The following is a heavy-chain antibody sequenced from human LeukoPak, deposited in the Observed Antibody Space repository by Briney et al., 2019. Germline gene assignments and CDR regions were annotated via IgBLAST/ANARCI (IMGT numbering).Heavy chain of an antibody. CDR1: GGSISSGGYY. J-gene: IGHJ4*02. CDR3: ARGSKRHFPYDFWSGYSYYFDY. CDR2: IYYSGST. D-gene: IGHD3-3*01. Sequence: SETLSLTCTVSGGSISSGGYYWSWIRRHPGKGLEWIGYIYYSGSTYYNPSLKSRVTISVDTSKNQFSLKLSSVTAADTAVYYCARGSKRHFPYDFWSGYSYYFDYWGQGTLVTVSS. V-gene: IGHV4-31*03.